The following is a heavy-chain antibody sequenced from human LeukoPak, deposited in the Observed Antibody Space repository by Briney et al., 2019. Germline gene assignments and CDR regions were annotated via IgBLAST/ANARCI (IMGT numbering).Heavy chain of an antibody. CDR1: GYTFTSYD. D-gene: IGHD6-19*01. J-gene: IGHJ5*02. CDR3: ARAPFSSGWYGAWFDP. CDR2: MNPNSGNT. Sequence: APVKVSCKASGYTFTSYDINWVRQAPGQGLEWMGWMNPNSGNTGYAQKFQGRVTMTRNTPISTAYMELSSLRSEDTAVYYCARAPFSSGWYGAWFDPWGQGTLVTVSS. V-gene: IGHV1-8*01.